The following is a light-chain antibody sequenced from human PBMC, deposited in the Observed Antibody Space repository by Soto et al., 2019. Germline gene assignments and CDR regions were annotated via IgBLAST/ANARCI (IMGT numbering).Light chain of an antibody. CDR1: RNDVGAYHY. CDR2: DVT. V-gene: IGLV2-11*01. CDR3: CSYADNYFYV. Sequence: QSVLTQRRSVSGSPGLSVTISCTGTRNDVGAYHYVSWYQHHPGKAPKLIIYDVTQRPSGISDRFSGSKSGNTASLTISGLQVDDEAAYHCCSYADNYFYVFGTGTKVTGL. J-gene: IGLJ1*01.